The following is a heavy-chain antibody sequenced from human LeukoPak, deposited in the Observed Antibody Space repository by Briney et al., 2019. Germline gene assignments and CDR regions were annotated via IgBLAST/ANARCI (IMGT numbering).Heavy chain of an antibody. CDR1: GFTFSSYA. Sequence: TGXSLRLSCAASGFTFSSYAMSWVREAPGKGVEWGSAISGSGVSKYYADSVKGRFTISRDNSKNTLYLQMSSLRAEDTAVYYCAKDYRYCTSTRCYGDDAFDIWGQGTMVTVSS. CDR2: ISGSGVSK. J-gene: IGHJ3*02. V-gene: IGHV3-23*01. CDR3: AKDYRYCTSTRCYGDDAFDI. D-gene: IGHD2-2*01.